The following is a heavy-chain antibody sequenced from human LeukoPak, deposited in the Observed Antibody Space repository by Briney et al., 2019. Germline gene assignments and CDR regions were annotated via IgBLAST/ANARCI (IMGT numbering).Heavy chain of an antibody. V-gene: IGHV4-39*02. D-gene: IGHD3-22*01. J-gene: IGHJ4*02. Sequence: PSETLSLTCTVSGGSIISPHYWGWIRQPPGKGLEWIGSIYYSGSTHFNPSLKSRVTISVDTSKNQFSLKLSSVTAADTAVYYCARAQGVPMNSSGYYSVYFDYWGQGTLVTVSS. CDR3: ARAQGVPMNSSGYYSVYFDY. CDR2: IYYSGST. CDR1: GGSIISPHY.